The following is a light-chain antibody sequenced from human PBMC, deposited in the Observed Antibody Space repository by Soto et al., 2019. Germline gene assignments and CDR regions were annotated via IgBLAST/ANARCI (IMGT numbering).Light chain of an antibody. CDR2: TAS. V-gene: IGKV1-39*01. CDR1: QGIGTF. Sequence: DIQMTQSHSSLSASIGDRVIITCRASQGIGTFLNWYRQKPGQAPNVLIYTASTLQTGVPSRFSGSGSGTDFTLTLSSLQPEDLATYYCQQSFTTPRTFGQGTKVEI. J-gene: IGKJ1*01. CDR3: QQSFTTPRT.